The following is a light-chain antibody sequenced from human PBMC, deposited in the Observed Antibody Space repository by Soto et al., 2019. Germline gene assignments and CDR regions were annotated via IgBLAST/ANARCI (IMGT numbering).Light chain of an antibody. J-gene: IGKJ5*01. CDR2: DAS. Sequence: PMSKDPDSVSSSVGDGVTITCRASQSIRMWLAWHQQKPGKAPKLLIYDASSLESGVPSRFSGSGSGTEFTLTISSLQPDDVATYYCQQYNTYQYTFGQGTRLEI. CDR3: QQYNTYQYT. V-gene: IGKV1-5*01. CDR1: QSIRMW.